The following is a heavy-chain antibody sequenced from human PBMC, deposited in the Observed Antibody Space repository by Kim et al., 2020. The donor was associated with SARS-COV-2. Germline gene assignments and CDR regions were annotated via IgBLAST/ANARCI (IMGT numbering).Heavy chain of an antibody. CDR1: GGSISSGGYY. V-gene: IGHV4-31*03. D-gene: IGHD1-20*01. CDR2: IYYSGST. J-gene: IGHJ6*03. Sequence: SETLSLTCTVSGGSISSGGYYWSWIRQHPGKGLEWIGYIYYSGSTYYIPSLKSRVTISVDTSKNQFSLKLSSVTAADTAVYYCARDHDYNGYYYYYMDVWGKGTTVTVSS. CDR3: ARDHDYNGYYYYYMDV.